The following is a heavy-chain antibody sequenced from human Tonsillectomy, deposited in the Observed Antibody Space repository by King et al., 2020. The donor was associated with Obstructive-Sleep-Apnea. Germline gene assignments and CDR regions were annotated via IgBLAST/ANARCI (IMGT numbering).Heavy chain of an antibody. CDR3: TTVQRYGYDMGRFGMDV. Sequence: QLVQSGGGLVKPGGSLRLSCAASGFTFSNAWMSWVRQAPGKGLEWVGRIKSKTDGGTTDYAAPVKGRFTISRDDSKNTLYLQMNSLKTEDTAVYYCTTVQRYGYDMGRFGMDVWGQGTTVTVSS. V-gene: IGHV3-15*01. CDR2: IKSKTDGGTT. D-gene: IGHD5-12*01. CDR1: GFTFSNAW. J-gene: IGHJ6*02.